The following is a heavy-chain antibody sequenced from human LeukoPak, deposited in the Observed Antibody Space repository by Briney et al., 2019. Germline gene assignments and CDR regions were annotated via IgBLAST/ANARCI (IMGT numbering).Heavy chain of an antibody. V-gene: IGHV4-34*01. CDR1: GWSFNDYY. D-gene: IGHD2-2*01. CDR2: INARGDT. CDR3: ARRQVPAAQGYNWFDP. Sequence: ASETLSLTCAVYGWSFNDYYWNWVRQPPGKGPEWIGEINARGDTNYNPSLKSRVTISVDSSKNQFSLTLTSMIAADTAIYYCARRQVPAAQGYNWFDPWGQGTLVTVSS. J-gene: IGHJ5*02.